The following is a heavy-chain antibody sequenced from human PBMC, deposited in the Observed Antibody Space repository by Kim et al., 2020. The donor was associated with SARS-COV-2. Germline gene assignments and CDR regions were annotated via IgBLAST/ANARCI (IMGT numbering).Heavy chain of an antibody. D-gene: IGHD5-12*01. J-gene: IGHJ4*02. CDR1: GGSISSGGYY. CDR2: IYYSGST. V-gene: IGHV4-31*03. CDR3: ARGKGGYVYFDY. Sequence: SETLSLTCTVSGGSISSGGYYWSWIRQHPGKGLEWIGYIYYSGSTYYNPSLKSRVTISVDTSKNQFSLKLRSVTAADTAVYYCARGKGGYVYFDYWGQGTLVTVSS.